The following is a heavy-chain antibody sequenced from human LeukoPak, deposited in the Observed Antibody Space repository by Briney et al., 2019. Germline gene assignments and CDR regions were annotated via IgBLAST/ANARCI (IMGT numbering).Heavy chain of an antibody. V-gene: IGHV4-59*01. D-gene: IGHD6-19*01. Sequence: SETLSLTCTVSGGSINGYYWSWIRQPPGKGLEWIGYIYYSGSTNYNPSLKSRVTISVDTSKNQFSLKVTSVTTADTAVYYCARGVAGTGSYWGRGILVTVSS. J-gene: IGHJ4*02. CDR1: GGSINGYY. CDR3: ARGVAGTGSY. CDR2: IYYSGST.